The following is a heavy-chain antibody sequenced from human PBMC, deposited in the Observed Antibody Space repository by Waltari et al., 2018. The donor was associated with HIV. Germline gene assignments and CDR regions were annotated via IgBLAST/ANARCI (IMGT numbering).Heavy chain of an antibody. CDR2: ISATGGGT. D-gene: IGHD5-18*01. Sequence: EVQLLESGGGLVQPGGSLRLSCAASGFTVSRYAMTWVRQAPGKGLECVSTISATGGGTYYRHSVRGRFTISRDNSKNTLYLQMSFLRAEDTAVYYCASDTSGYGIPDSWGQGTLVTVSS. CDR3: ASDTSGYGIPDS. CDR1: GFTVSRYA. J-gene: IGHJ5*01. V-gene: IGHV3-23*01.